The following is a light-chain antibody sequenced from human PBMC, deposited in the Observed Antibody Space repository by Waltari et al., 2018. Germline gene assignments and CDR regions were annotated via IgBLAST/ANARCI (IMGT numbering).Light chain of an antibody. CDR1: SSDVVGFNN. CDR3: SSYTSSIYPVV. Sequence: SALTQPAPVSGSPGQSFTISSTVTSSDVVGFNNVSCYQHHPGKAPKLMIFEVSNRPSGVSNRFSGSKSGNTASLTISGLQAEDEADYYCSSYTSSIYPVVFGGGTKLTVL. V-gene: IGLV2-14*01. CDR2: EVS. J-gene: IGLJ2*01.